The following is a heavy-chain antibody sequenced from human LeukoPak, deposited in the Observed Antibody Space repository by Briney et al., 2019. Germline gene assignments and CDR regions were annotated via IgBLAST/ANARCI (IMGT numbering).Heavy chain of an antibody. J-gene: IGHJ5*02. Sequence: ASVKVSCKTSEYIFTVYRMHWVRQAPGQGLEWMGWINPNSGGTNYAQKLQGRVTLTRDTSINTAYMELSSLRSDDTAVYYCGLVTSGNWWFDPWGQGTPVTVSS. V-gene: IGHV1-2*02. CDR3: GLVTSGNWWFDP. CDR1: EYIFTVYR. CDR2: INPNSGGT. D-gene: IGHD1-1*01.